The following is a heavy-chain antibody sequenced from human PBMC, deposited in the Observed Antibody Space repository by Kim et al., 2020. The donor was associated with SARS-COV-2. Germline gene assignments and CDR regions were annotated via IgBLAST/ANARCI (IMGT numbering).Heavy chain of an antibody. CDR3: ARDYGDYYDSSGLGFGFDY. CDR1: GGSFSGYY. J-gene: IGHJ4*02. Sequence: SETLSPTCAVYGGSFSGYYWSWIRQPPGKGLEWIGEINHSGSTNYNSSLKSRVTISVDTSKNQFSLKLSSVTAADTAVYYCARDYGDYYDSSGLGFGFDYWGQGTLVTVSS. CDR2: INHSGST. D-gene: IGHD3-22*01. V-gene: IGHV4-34*01.